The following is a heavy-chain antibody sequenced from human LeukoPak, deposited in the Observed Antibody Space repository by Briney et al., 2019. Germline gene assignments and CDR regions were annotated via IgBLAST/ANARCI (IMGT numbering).Heavy chain of an antibody. V-gene: IGHV1-2*02. Sequence: ASVTVSCKASGYTFTGYYIHWVRQAPGQGLEWMGWIVPKSGGTHYAQNFQGRVTMTRDTSINTAYLDLRSLRSDDTAVYYCARVWRCADGVCPDVFESWGQGTLVIVSS. J-gene: IGHJ4*02. CDR1: GYTFTGYY. D-gene: IGHD2-8*01. CDR2: IVPKSGGT. CDR3: ARVWRCADGVCPDVFES.